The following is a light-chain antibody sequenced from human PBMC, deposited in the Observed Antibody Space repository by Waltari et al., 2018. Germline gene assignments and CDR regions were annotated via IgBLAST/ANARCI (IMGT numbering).Light chain of an antibody. V-gene: IGKV3-15*01. CDR1: QSLSDN. CDR3: QQYNTWPPIT. CDR2: GAS. Sequence: EIVMTQSPATLSVSPGERATLSCRASQSLSDNLAWYQQKPGQAPSRLIYGASTKATGIQARVSGSGSGTDFTLTISSLQSEDFAIYYCQQYNTWPPITFGRGTRLEIK. J-gene: IGKJ5*01.